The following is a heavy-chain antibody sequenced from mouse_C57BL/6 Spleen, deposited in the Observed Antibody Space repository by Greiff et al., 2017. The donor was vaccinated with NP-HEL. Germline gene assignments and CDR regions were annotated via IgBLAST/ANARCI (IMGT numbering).Heavy chain of an antibody. CDR3: ARNSGDYAAMDY. CDR2: IWSGGST. Sequence: QVQLQQSGPGLVQPSQCLSITCTVSGFSLTSYGVHWVRQSPGKGLEWLGVIWSGGSTDYNADFISRLSISKDNSKCQVFLKMNMLQADDTAIYYCARNSGDYAAMDYWGQGTSVTVSS. D-gene: IGHD2-4*01. V-gene: IGHV2-2*01. CDR1: GFSLTSYG. J-gene: IGHJ4*01.